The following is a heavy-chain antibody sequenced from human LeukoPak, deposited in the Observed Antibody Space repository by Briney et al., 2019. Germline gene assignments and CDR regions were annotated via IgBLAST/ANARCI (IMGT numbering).Heavy chain of an antibody. Sequence: GGSLRLSCAASGFTFSSYGMHWVRQAPGKGLEWVAVIWYDGSNKYYADSVKGRFTISRDNSKNTLYLQMNSLRAEDTAVYYCARDLRWSHYWYFDLWGRGTLVTVSS. CDR2: IWYDGSNK. J-gene: IGHJ2*01. D-gene: IGHD2-15*01. V-gene: IGHV3-33*01. CDR3: ARDLRWSHYWYFDL. CDR1: GFTFSSYG.